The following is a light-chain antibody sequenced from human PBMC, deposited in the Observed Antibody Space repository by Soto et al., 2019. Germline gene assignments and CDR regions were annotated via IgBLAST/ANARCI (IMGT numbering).Light chain of an antibody. Sequence: QSVLTQPPSASGTPGQRFTISCSGSSSNIGSNYVYWYQQLPGAAPKLLIYSHNVRPSGVPDRFSGSTSGTSASLAISGLRSEDEADYHCAAWDDTLSGVVFGGGTKVPVL. J-gene: IGLJ2*01. V-gene: IGLV1-47*02. CDR2: SHN. CDR1: SSNIGSNY. CDR3: AAWDDTLSGVV.